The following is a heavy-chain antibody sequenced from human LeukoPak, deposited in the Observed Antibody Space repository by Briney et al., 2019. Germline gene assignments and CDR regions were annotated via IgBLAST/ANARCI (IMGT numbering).Heavy chain of an antibody. J-gene: IGHJ2*01. D-gene: IGHD6-19*01. CDR1: AFIFSGHW. CDR3: ARVGAVVGHWNWYFDL. CDR2: IKQDESQK. Sequence: GGSLRLSCEGSAFIFSGHWMNWVRQTPGKGLEWVANIKQDESQKWYADSVKGRFTISRDNAKSSVFLQANSLRVEDTAVYYCARVGAVVGHWNWYFDLWGRGTLVTVSS. V-gene: IGHV3-7*03.